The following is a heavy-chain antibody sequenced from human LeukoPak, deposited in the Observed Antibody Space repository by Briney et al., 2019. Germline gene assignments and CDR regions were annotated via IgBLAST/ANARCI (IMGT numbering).Heavy chain of an antibody. D-gene: IGHD3-3*01. CDR3: AREGAWIFGVVILDYFDY. V-gene: IGHV3-30-3*01. Sequence: PGGSLRLSCAASGFTFSSYAMHWVRQAPGKGLEWVAVTSYDGSNKYYADSVKGRFTISRDNSKNTLYLQMNSLRAEDTAVYYCAREGAWIFGVVILDYFDYWGQGTLVTVSS. J-gene: IGHJ4*02. CDR2: TSYDGSNK. CDR1: GFTFSSYA.